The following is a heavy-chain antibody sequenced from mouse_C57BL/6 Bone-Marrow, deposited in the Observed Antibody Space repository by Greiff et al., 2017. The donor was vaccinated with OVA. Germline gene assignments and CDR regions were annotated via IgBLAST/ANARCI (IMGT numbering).Heavy chain of an antibody. V-gene: IGHV5-15*01. CDR3: ARWAAWFAY. CDR1: GFTFSDYG. CDR2: ISNLAYSI. J-gene: IGHJ3*01. Sequence: EVKLVESGGGLVQPGGSLKLSCAASGFTFSDYGMAWVRQAPRKGPEWVAFISNLAYSIYYADTVTGRFTISREKAKNTLYLEMSSLRSEDTAMYYCARWAAWFAYWGQGTLVTVSA.